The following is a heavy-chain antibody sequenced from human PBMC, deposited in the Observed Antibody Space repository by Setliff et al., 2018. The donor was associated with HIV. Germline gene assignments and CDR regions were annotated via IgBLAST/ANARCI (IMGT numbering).Heavy chain of an antibody. Sequence: RASVKVSCKASGYTFTTYGVNWVRQAPGQGLEWMGGIIPVFRTANYAQKFQGRVTITADESTSTAYMELSSLRSEDTAVYYCARGATITYYFDYWGQGTLVTVSS. CDR3: ARGATITYYFDY. D-gene: IGHD5-12*01. J-gene: IGHJ4*02. V-gene: IGHV1-69*13. CDR1: GYTFTTYG. CDR2: IIPVFRTA.